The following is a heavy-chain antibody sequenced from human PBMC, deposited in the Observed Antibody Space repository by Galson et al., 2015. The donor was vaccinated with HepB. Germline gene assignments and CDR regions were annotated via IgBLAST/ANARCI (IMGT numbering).Heavy chain of an antibody. J-gene: IGHJ3*02. V-gene: IGHV4-4*02. D-gene: IGHD2-21*02. Sequence: ETLSVTCAVSGGSISSSNWWSWVRQPPGKGLEWIGEIYHSGSTNYNPSLKSRVTISVDKSKNQFSLKLSSVTAADTAVYYCARDRDMIAYCGGDCSDAFDIWGQGTMVTVSS. CDR1: GGSISSSNW. CDR3: ARDRDMIAYCGGDCSDAFDI. CDR2: IYHSGST.